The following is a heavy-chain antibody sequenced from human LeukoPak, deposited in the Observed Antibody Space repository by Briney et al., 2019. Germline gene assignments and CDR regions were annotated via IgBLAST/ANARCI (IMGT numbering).Heavy chain of an antibody. CDR2: ISGSTSTI. V-gene: IGHV3-48*01. Sequence: PGGSLRLSCAASGFTFSRYNMNWVRQAPGKGLEWVSYISGSTSTIYYADSVKGRFTISRDNAKNSLYLQMNSLRAEDTAVYYCARDTTWDYYYYFYMDVWGKGTTVTVSS. CDR1: GFTFSRYN. J-gene: IGHJ6*03. CDR3: ARDTTWDYYYYFYMDV. D-gene: IGHD2-2*01.